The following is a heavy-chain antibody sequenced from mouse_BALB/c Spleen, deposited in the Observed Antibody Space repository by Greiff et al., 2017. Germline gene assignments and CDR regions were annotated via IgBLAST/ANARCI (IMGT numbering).Heavy chain of an antibody. CDR2: ISSGSSTI. V-gene: IGHV5-17*02. D-gene: IGHD2-3*01. CDR1: GFTFSSFG. CDR3: ARRGLYDYFDY. Sequence: EVHLVESGGGLVQPGGSRKLSCAASGFTFSSFGMHWVRQAPEKGLEWVAYISSGSSTIYYADTVKGRFTISRDNPKNTLFLQMTSLRSEDTAMYYCARRGLYDYFDYWGQGTTLTVSS. J-gene: IGHJ2*01.